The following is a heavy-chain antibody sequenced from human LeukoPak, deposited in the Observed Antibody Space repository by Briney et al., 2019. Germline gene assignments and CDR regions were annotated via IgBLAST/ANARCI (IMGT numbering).Heavy chain of an antibody. CDR2: ISYDGSNK. V-gene: IGHV3-30-3*01. Sequence: PGGSLRLSCAASGFTFSSYAMHWVRQAPGKGLEWVAVISYDGSNKYYADSVKGRFTISRDDSKNTLYLQMNSLRAEDTAVYYCMIFGVVYGMDVWGQGTTVTVSS. CDR3: MIFGVVYGMDV. J-gene: IGHJ6*02. D-gene: IGHD3-3*01. CDR1: GFTFSSYA.